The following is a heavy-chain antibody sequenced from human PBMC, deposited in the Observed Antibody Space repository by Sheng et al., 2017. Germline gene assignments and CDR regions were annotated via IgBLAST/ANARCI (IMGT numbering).Heavy chain of an antibody. V-gene: IGHV4-34*01. D-gene: IGHD7-27*01. CDR2: INHSGST. J-gene: IGHJ4*02. Sequence: QVQLQQWGAGLLKPSETLSLTCAVYGGSFSGYYWSWIRQPPGKGLEWIGEINHSGSTNYNPSLKSRVTISVDTSKNQFSLKLSSVTAADTAVYYCAVWEGSNWVMDYWGQGTLVTVSS. CDR3: AVWEGSNWVMDY. CDR1: GGSFSGYY.